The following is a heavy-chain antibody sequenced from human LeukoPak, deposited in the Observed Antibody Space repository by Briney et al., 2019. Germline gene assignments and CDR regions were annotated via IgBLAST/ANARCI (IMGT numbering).Heavy chain of an antibody. CDR2: IRYDGSNK. D-gene: IGHD3-10*01. Sequence: GGSLRLSCAASGFTFNSYGMHWVRQAPGKGLEWVAFIRYDGSNKYYADSVKGRFTISRDNSKNTLYLQMNSLRAEDTAVYYCAKDLVSPRRVGSSEKLDYWGQGTLVTVSS. V-gene: IGHV3-30*02. CDR3: AKDLVSPRRVGSSEKLDY. J-gene: IGHJ4*02. CDR1: GFTFNSYG.